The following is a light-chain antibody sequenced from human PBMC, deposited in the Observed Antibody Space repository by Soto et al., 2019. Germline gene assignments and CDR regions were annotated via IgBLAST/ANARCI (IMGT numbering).Light chain of an antibody. Sequence: QTVVTQPPSASGTPGQRVTISCSGSNSNIGSNTVSWYQQLPGTAPKLLIYNNNQRPSGVPDRFSGSKSGTSASLAISGLQSEDEADYYCAAWDDSLNGGVFGTGTKLTVL. V-gene: IGLV1-44*01. J-gene: IGLJ1*01. CDR1: NSNIGSNT. CDR3: AAWDDSLNGGV. CDR2: NNN.